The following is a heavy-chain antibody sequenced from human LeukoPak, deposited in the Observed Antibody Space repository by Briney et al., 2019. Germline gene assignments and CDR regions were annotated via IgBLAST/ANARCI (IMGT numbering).Heavy chain of an antibody. V-gene: IGHV3-NL1*01. Sequence: GGSLRLSCAASGFTFDDYAMHWVRQAPGKGLEWVSVIYSGGGGTYYADSVKGRFSISRDNSKNTVYLQMNSLRAEDTAVYYCVRGADGSYPKKSCFDYWGQGSLATVSS. D-gene: IGHD1-26*01. CDR3: VRGADGSYPKKSCFDY. J-gene: IGHJ4*02. CDR2: IYSGGGGT. CDR1: GFTFDDYA.